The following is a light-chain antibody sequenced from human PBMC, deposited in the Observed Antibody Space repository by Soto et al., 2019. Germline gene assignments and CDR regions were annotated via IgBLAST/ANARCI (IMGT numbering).Light chain of an antibody. Sequence: QAVVTQEPSLTVSPGGTVTLTCGSSTGTVTSGHYPYWFHQKPGQAPMTLVYNTIDKHSWAPARFSGSLLGGTAALTLSGAQPEDEADFYCLISYSGARVFGGGTKVTVL. J-gene: IGLJ3*02. CDR3: LISYSGARV. CDR1: TGTVTSGHY. CDR2: NTI. V-gene: IGLV7-46*01.